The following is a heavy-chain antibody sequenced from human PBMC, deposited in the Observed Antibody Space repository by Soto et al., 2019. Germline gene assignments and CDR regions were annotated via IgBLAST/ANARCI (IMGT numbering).Heavy chain of an antibody. J-gene: IGHJ4*02. CDR3: AISQDRGGRTTFIY. V-gene: IGHV3-9*01. CDR2: INWKSDI. D-gene: IGHD3-16*01. Sequence: PGGSLRLSCAVSGFTFDDNAMHWVRQAPEKGLERVSGINWKSDIGYADSVKGRFTISRDNAENSPYLQMNSLRAEDTALYYCAISQDRGGRTTFIYWGQGTQVTVSS. CDR1: GFTFDDNA.